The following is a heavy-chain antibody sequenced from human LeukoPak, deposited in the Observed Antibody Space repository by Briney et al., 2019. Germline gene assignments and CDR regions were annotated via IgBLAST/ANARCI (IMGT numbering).Heavy chain of an antibody. Sequence: PSDTLSLTCTVSGGSISSNNYYWAWIRQPPGKGLEWIGSIYSSGSASYNPSLKSRVSIVLDTSKNQFSLKVTSVTAADTAVYYCARENIKQWLIWGQGILVTVSS. CDR1: GGSISSNNYY. J-gene: IGHJ4*02. CDR3: ARENIKQWLI. CDR2: IYSSGSA. D-gene: IGHD6-19*01. V-gene: IGHV4-39*07.